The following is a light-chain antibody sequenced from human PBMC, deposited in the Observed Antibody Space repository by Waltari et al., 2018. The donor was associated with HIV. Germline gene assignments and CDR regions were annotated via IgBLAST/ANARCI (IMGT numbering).Light chain of an antibody. V-gene: IGLV2-23*01. Sequence: QSALTQPASVSGSPGQSITIPCIGTSSDVGSYNLVSWYQQHPGKAPKLMIYEGSKRPSGVSNRFSGSKSGNTASLTISGLQAEDEADYYCCSYAGSSTLVFGTGTKVTVL. J-gene: IGLJ1*01. CDR3: CSYAGSSTLV. CDR2: EGS. CDR1: SSDVGSYNL.